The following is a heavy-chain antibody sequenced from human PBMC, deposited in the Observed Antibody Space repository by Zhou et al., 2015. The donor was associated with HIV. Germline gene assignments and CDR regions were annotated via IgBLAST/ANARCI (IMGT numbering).Heavy chain of an antibody. CDR3: ARDLDYYDSSGYPGMDV. D-gene: IGHD3-22*01. V-gene: IGHV1-69*08. Sequence: QVQLVQSGAEVKKPGSSVKVSCKASGGTFSSYTISWVRQAPGQGLEWMGRIIPILGIANYAQKFQGRVTITADKSTSTAYMELSSLRSEDTAVYYCARDLDYYDSSGYPGMDVWGQGTTVTVSS. CDR1: GGTFSSYT. J-gene: IGHJ6*02. CDR2: IIPILGIA.